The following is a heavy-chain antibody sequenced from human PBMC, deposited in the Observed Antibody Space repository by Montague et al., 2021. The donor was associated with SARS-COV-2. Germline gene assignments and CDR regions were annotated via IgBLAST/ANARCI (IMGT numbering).Heavy chain of an antibody. Sequence: SETLSLTCAIFGGSFRNYYWSWIRQPSGKGLVWCGEVNQSGTTIYNTSAKSGVTILEDASKNQFYLRLNSVTAADTAVYYCARGRRPVVVPGAGPAGRAFDIWGQGTMVTVSS. CDR3: ARGRRPVVVPGAGPAGRAFDI. J-gene: IGHJ3*02. CDR2: VNQSGTT. V-gene: IGHV4-34*01. CDR1: GGSFRNYY. D-gene: IGHD2-2*01.